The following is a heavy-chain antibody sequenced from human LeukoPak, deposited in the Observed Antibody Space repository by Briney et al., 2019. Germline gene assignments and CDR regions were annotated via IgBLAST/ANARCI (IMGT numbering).Heavy chain of an antibody. J-gene: IGHJ4*02. CDR2: ITYDGRT. CDR3: ARGLASGYPPIPFDY. Sequence: SETLSLTCAVFGGSFDGYYWSWIRQSPGKGLEWIGEITYDGRTKYNPSLRSRVSISVDTSKIRFSLNLTSVTAADTAIYYCARGLASGYPPIPFDYWGQGTQVTVSS. CDR1: GGSFDGYY. V-gene: IGHV4-34*01. D-gene: IGHD3-3*01.